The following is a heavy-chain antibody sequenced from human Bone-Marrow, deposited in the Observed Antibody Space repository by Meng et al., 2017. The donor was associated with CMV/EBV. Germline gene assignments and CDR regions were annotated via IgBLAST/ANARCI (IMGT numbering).Heavy chain of an antibody. V-gene: IGHV1-69*05. CDR1: GTFLSYA. J-gene: IGHJ4*02. D-gene: IGHD2-2*01. CDR3: ARGLRYCSSTSCATPDY. Sequence: GTFLSYAISWVRPAPGQGLEWMGVIIPIFGTANYAQTFQGRVTITTDESTSTAYMELSSLRSEDTAVYYCARGLRYCSSTSCATPDYWGQGTLVTVSS. CDR2: IIPIFGTA.